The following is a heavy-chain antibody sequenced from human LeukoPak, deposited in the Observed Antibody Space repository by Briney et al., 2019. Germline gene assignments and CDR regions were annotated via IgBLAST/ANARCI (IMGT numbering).Heavy chain of an antibody. D-gene: IGHD6-6*01. J-gene: IGHJ3*02. CDR2: IYSGDST. CDR1: GFTVSSNY. CDR3: GRVGGRSKAAKGDAFDI. V-gene: IGHV3-53*01. Sequence: GGPLRLSCAASGFTVSSNYMSWVRQAPGKGLEWVSVIYSGDSTYYADSVKGRFTISRDNVQNSMYLQMNSLRAEDTAVYYCGRVGGRSKAAKGDAFDIWGQGTMVTVSS.